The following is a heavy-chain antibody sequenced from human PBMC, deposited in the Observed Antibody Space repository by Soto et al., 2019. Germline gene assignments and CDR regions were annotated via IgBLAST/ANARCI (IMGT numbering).Heavy chain of an antibody. V-gene: IGHV4-61*01. CDR1: GGSISSSSYY. J-gene: IGHJ4*02. D-gene: IGHD3-22*01. CDR3: ARDGDSSGYPYYFDY. CDR2: IYYSGST. Sequence: PSETLSLTCTVSGGSISSSSYYWGWIRQPPGKGLEWIGYIYYSGSTNYNPSLKSRVTISVDTSKNQFSLKLSSVTAADTAVYYCARDGDSSGYPYYFDYWGQGTLVTVSS.